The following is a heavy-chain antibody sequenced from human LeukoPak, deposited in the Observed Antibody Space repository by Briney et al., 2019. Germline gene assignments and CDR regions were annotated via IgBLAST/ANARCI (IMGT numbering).Heavy chain of an antibody. CDR1: GASISNNKYF. D-gene: IGHD3-10*01. J-gene: IGHJ5*02. CDR2: VYYIGTT. V-gene: IGHV4-39*01. CDR3: ARLSDRDPQHWFDP. Sequence: PSETLSLTCAVSGASISNNKYFWAWIRQPPGTGLEWIGTVYYIGTTFYNPSLKSRLTLSVDTSKNQFSLKLGSVTAADTSVYYCARLSDRDPQHWFDPWGQGILVTVSS.